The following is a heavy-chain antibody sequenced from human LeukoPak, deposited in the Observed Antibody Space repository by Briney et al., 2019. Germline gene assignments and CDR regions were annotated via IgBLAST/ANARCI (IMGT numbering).Heavy chain of an antibody. CDR3: ARLQSLVITTLPPDY. V-gene: IGHV1-18*01. CDR2: ISAYNGNT. D-gene: IGHD3-22*01. J-gene: IGHJ4*02. CDR1: GYTFTSYG. Sequence: ASVTVSCKASGYTFTSYGISWVRQAPGQGLEWMGWISAYNGNTNYAQKLQGRVTMTTDTSTSTAYMELRSLRSDDTAVYYCARLQSLVITTLPPDYWGQGTLVTVSS.